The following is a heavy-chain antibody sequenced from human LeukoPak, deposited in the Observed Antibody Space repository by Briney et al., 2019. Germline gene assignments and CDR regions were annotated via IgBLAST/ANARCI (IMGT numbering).Heavy chain of an antibody. CDR1: GFTFSSYA. CDR3: ARATQLDY. D-gene: IGHD1-1*01. CDR2: ISYDGSNK. V-gene: IGHV3-30*04. J-gene: IGHJ4*02. Sequence: AGGSLRLSCAASGFTFSSYAMHWVRQAPGKGLEWVAVISYDGSNKYYADSVKGRFTISRDNSKNTLYQPMNRLRAEDTAVYYCARATQLDYWGQGTLVTVSS.